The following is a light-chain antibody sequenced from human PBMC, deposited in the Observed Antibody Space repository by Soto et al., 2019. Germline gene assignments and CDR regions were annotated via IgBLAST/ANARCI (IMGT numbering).Light chain of an antibody. Sequence: TVLPQSPATLSVAPGERATLSCRASQSVSSNLAWYQQKPGQPPRLLIYDISTRATGIPTRFSGSGSGTEFTLTISSLQSEDFAVYYCQQYNSWPLTFGGGTKVDI. J-gene: IGKJ4*01. CDR2: DIS. CDR3: QQYNSWPLT. V-gene: IGKV3D-15*01. CDR1: QSVSSN.